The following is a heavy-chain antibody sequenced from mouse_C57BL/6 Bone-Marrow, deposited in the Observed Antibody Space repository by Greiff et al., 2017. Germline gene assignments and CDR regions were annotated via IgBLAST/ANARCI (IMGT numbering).Heavy chain of an antibody. D-gene: IGHD3-1*01. CDR1: GYTFTSYW. Sequence: QVQLQQPGAELVMPGASVKLSCKASGYTFTSYWMHWVKQRPGQGLVWIGEIDPSDSYTNYNQKFKGKSTLTVDKSSSTAYMQLSSLTSEDSAVYYCAGGLAWFAYWGQGTLVTVSA. CDR3: AGGLAWFAY. J-gene: IGHJ3*01. CDR2: IDPSDSYT. V-gene: IGHV1-69*01.